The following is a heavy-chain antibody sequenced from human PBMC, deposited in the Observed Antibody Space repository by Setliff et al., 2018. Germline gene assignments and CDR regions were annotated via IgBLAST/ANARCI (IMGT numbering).Heavy chain of an antibody. V-gene: IGHV1-18*01. Sequence: ASVKVSCKASGYTFTRYGISWVRQAPGKGFEWMGWIGPYNGNTYYAQKFQGRVAITTDTSTSTAYMELRSLRSDDTAVYYCAKGGNITRETYYYYGMVVWGQGTTVTVSS. D-gene: IGHD1-20*01. CDR2: IGPYNGNT. CDR1: GYTFTRYG. J-gene: IGHJ6*02. CDR3: AKGGNITRETYYYYGMVV.